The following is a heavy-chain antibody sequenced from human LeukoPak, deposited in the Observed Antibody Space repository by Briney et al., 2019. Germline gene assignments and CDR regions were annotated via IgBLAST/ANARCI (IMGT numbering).Heavy chain of an antibody. V-gene: IGHV4-34*01. CDR1: GGSFSGYY. Sequence: SETLSLTCAVYGGSFSGYYWSRIRQPPGKGLEWIGEINHSGSTNYNPSLKSRVTISVDTSKNQFSLKLSSVTAADTAVYYCARGRGYCTNGVCYFSWFDPWGQGTLVTVSS. J-gene: IGHJ5*02. D-gene: IGHD2-8*01. CDR3: ARGRGYCTNGVCYFSWFDP. CDR2: INHSGST.